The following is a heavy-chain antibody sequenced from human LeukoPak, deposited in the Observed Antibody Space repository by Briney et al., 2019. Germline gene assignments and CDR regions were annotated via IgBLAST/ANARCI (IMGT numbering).Heavy chain of an antibody. J-gene: IGHJ4*02. CDR1: GFTFSSYA. CDR3: AKDDGRGVYYDSSGPDY. V-gene: IGHV3-23*01. D-gene: IGHD3-22*01. CDR2: ISGSGGST. Sequence: GGSLRLSCAASGFTFSSYAMSWVRQAPGKGLEWVSAISGSGGSTNYADSVKGRFTISRDNSKNTLYLQMNSLRAEDTAVYYCAKDDGRGVYYDSSGPDYWGQGTLVTVSS.